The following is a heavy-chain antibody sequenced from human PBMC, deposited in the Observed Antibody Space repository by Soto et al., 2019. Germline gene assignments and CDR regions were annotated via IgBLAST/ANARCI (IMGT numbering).Heavy chain of an antibody. V-gene: IGHV3-30-3*01. J-gene: IGHJ6*02. Sequence: QVQLVESGGGVVQPGRSLRLSCAASGFTFSSYAMHWVRQAPGKGLEWVAVISYDGSNKYYADSVKGRFTISRDNSKNTLYLQMNSLRAEDTAVYYCARDGEGYWSGGSCYYGMDVWGQGTTVTVSS. CDR2: ISYDGSNK. CDR3: ARDGEGYWSGGSCYYGMDV. D-gene: IGHD2-15*01. CDR1: GFTFSSYA.